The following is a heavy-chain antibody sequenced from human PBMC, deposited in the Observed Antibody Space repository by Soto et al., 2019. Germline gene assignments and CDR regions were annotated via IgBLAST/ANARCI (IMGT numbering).Heavy chain of an antibody. Sequence: SETLSLTCTVSGGSISSSSYYWGWVRPPPGKGLEWIGSIYYSGSTYYNPSLKSRVTISVDTSKNQFSLKLSSVTAADTAVYYCARLGGIAVAGTTGSLGFDYWGKGTLVTVSS. J-gene: IGHJ4*02. V-gene: IGHV4-39*01. CDR1: GGSISSSSYY. D-gene: IGHD6-19*01. CDR3: ARLGGIAVAGTTGSLGFDY. CDR2: IYYSGST.